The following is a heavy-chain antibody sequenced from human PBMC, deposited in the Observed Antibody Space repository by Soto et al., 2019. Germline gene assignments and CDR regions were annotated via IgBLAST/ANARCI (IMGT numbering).Heavy chain of an antibody. V-gene: IGHV4-34*01. CDR1: GGSFSGYY. CDR2: INHSGST. J-gene: IGHJ1*01. CDR3: ARGPRYDFWRGYGPGWKYFQH. D-gene: IGHD3-3*01. Sequence: SETLSLTCAVYGGSFSGYYWSWIRQPPGKGLEWIGEINHSGSTNYNPSLKSRVTISVDTSKNQFSLKLSSVTAADTAVYYCARGPRYDFWRGYGPGWKYFQHWGQGTLVTVSS.